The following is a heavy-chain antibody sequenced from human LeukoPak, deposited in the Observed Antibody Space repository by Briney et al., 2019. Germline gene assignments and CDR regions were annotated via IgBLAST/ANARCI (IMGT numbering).Heavy chain of an antibody. CDR3: TLIQGWGSGSYYRDF. V-gene: IGHV3-15*01. Sequence: GGPLRLSCAASGFSISNDWMSWVRQAPGKGLEWVARVKSRSAGETTDYAAAVKGRFTISRDDSKNTLYLQMNSLKTEDTAVYYCTLIQGWGSGSYYRDFWGQGTLVTVSS. J-gene: IGHJ4*02. CDR2: VKSRSAGETT. CDR1: GFSISNDW. D-gene: IGHD3-10*01.